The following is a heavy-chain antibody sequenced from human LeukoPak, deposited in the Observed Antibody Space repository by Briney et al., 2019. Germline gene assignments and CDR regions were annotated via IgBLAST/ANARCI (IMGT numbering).Heavy chain of an antibody. CDR3: ARHPTGIAARPYYFYY. Sequence: SQTLSLTCTVSGGSISSGDYYWSWIRQPPGKGLEWIGYIYYSRSTYYNPSLKSRVTISVDTSKNQFSLKLSSVTAADTAVYYCARHPTGIAARPYYFYYWGQGTLVTVSS. J-gene: IGHJ4*02. D-gene: IGHD6-6*01. CDR2: IYYSRST. CDR1: GGSISSGDYY. V-gene: IGHV4-30-4*08.